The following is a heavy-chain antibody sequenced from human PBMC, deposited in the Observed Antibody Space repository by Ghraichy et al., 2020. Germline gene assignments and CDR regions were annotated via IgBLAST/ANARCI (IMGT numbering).Heavy chain of an antibody. CDR2: ISGSGGST. CDR1: GFTFSSYA. Sequence: ETLSLTCAASGFTFSSYAMSWVRQAPGKGLEWVSAISGSGGSTYYADSVKGRFTISRDNSKNTLYLQMNSLRAEDTAVYYCAKDSGLAWELLVGHIDYWGQGTLVTVSS. D-gene: IGHD1-26*01. V-gene: IGHV3-23*01. CDR3: AKDSGLAWELLVGHIDY. J-gene: IGHJ4*02.